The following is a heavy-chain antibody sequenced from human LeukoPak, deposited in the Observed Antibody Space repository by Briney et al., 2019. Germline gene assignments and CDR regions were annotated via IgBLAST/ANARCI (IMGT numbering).Heavy chain of an antibody. CDR2: IYHSGST. Sequence: SETLSLTCAVSGGSISSGGYSWSWIRQPPGKGLEWIGYIYHSGSTYYNPSLKSRVTISVDRSKNQFSLKLSSVTAADTAVYYCARSDYVWGSYRSYFDYWGQGTLVTVSS. CDR3: ARSDYVWGSYRSYFDY. D-gene: IGHD3-16*02. V-gene: IGHV4-30-2*01. J-gene: IGHJ4*02. CDR1: GGSISSGGYS.